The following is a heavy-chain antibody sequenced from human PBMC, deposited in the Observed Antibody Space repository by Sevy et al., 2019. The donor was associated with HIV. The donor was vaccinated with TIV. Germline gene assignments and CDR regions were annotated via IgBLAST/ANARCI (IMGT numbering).Heavy chain of an antibody. CDR2: LFYSGST. J-gene: IGHJ4*02. D-gene: IGHD4-17*01. V-gene: IGHV4-61*01. CDR1: GGSVSTDSYY. CDR3: ARCRSPYGDYATGSFDY. Sequence: SETLSLTCTVSGGSVSTDSYYWSWIRQPPGKGLEWIGYLFYSGSTNYNPSLKSRLTITLDTSKNQFSLKLSSVTAADTAVDYCARCRSPYGDYATGSFDYWGQGALVTVSS.